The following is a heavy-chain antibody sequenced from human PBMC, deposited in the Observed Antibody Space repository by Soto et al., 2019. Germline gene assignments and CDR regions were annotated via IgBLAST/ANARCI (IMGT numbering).Heavy chain of an antibody. D-gene: IGHD3-3*01. CDR2: IFHVGST. Sequence: QVHLQESGPGLVKPSGTLSLTCAVSGGSISTNQWWNWVRQAPGKGLGWIGEIFHVGSTNYNPSLKSRVIISVDKSKNQFSLNLSSVTAADTAGYYCARLQPDTSGYYFDHWGQGALVTVSS. CDR3: ARLQPDTSGYYFDH. V-gene: IGHV4-4*02. CDR1: GGSISTNQW. J-gene: IGHJ4*02.